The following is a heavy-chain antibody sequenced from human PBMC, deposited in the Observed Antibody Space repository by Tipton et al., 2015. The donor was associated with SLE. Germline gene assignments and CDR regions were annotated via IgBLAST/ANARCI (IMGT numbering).Heavy chain of an antibody. CDR2: INHSGST. Sequence: TLSLTCAVYGGSFSGYYWNWIRQPPGKGLEWIGEINHSGSTNYNPSLKSRVTISVDTSKNQFSLKLSSVTAADTAVYYCARQVEGWYYGMDVWGQGTTVTVSS. V-gene: IGHV4-34*01. J-gene: IGHJ6*02. CDR3: ARQVEGWYYGMDV. D-gene: IGHD3-3*01. CDR1: GGSFSGYY.